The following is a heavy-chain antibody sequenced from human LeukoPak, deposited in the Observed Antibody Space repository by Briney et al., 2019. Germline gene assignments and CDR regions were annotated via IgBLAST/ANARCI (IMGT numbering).Heavy chain of an antibody. V-gene: IGHV1-69*01. CDR3: ACGYSYGTIDY. CDR1: GGTLSSYA. CDR2: NIPIFGTA. J-gene: IGHJ4*02. Sequence: SVKVSCKASGGTLSSYAISWVRQAPGQGPEWMGGNIPIFGTANYAQKFQGRVTITADESTSTAYMELSSLRSEDTAVYYCACGYSYGTIDYWGQGTRVTVSS. D-gene: IGHD5-18*01.